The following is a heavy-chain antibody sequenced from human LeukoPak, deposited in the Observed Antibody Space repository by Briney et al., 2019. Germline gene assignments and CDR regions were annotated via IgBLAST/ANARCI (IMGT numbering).Heavy chain of an antibody. D-gene: IGHD3-10*01. Sequence: PSETLSLTCTVYGGSFSGYYWSWIRQPPGKGLEWIGVINHSGSTNYNPSLKSRVTISVDTSKNQFSLKLSSVTAADTAVYYCARGRVGTYYYGSGSYYNHNWFDPWGQGTLVTVSS. CDR2: INHSGST. CDR3: ARGRVGTYYYGSGSYYNHNWFDP. CDR1: GGSFSGYY. J-gene: IGHJ5*02. V-gene: IGHV4-34*01.